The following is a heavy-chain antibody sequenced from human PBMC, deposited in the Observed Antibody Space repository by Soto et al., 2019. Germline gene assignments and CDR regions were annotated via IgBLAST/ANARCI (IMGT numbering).Heavy chain of an antibody. CDR2: IKSKTDGGTT. D-gene: IGHD3-22*01. J-gene: IGHJ2*01. Sequence: EVQLVESGGGLVKPGGSLILSCAASGFTFSNARMNWVRQAPGKGLEWVGRIKSKTDGGTTDYAAPVKGRFTISRADSKNTLYLQMNSLQTEQTAVYYCTTAVGTYCYVSSVYFLDWYFYLWGRGTLVTVSS. CDR1: GFTFSNAR. V-gene: IGHV3-15*07. CDR3: TTAVGTYCYVSSVYFLDWYFYL.